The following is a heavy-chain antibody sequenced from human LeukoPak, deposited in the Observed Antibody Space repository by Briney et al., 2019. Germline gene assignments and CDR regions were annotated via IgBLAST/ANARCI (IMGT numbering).Heavy chain of an antibody. Sequence: GGSLRLSCAASGFTSSDYSMNWVRQTPGRGLEWVSSISPSGRSISYADSVKGRFTISRDNAKNSLYLQMSSLRAEDTAVYYCASFRTGYSYYFDYWGQGILVTVSS. J-gene: IGHJ4*02. D-gene: IGHD3/OR15-3a*01. CDR1: GFTSSDYS. CDR3: ASFRTGYSYYFDY. CDR2: ISPSGRSI. V-gene: IGHV3-21*01.